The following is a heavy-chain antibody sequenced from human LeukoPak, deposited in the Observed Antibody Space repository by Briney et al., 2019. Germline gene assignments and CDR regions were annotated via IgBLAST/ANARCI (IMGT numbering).Heavy chain of an antibody. CDR1: GGSFSGYY. CDR3: ARSAARIAAAGIYRFDP. V-gene: IGHV4-34*01. D-gene: IGHD6-13*01. J-gene: IGHJ5*02. CDR2: INHSGST. Sequence: SETLSLTCAVYGGSFSGYYWSWLRQPPGKGLEWIGEINHSGSTNYNPSLKSRVTISVDTSKNQFSLKLSSVTAADTAVYYCARSAARIAAAGIYRFDPWGQGTLVTVSS.